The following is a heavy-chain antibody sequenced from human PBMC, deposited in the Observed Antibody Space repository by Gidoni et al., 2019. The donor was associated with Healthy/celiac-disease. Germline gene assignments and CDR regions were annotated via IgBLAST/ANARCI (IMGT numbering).Heavy chain of an antibody. CDR3: AKDQGSGSYDYFDY. CDR1: RFPFSSYA. Sequence: EVQLLESGGGLVQPGGSLRLSCAASRFPFSSYAMSWVRPAPGKGLERVSAISGSGGSTYYADSVKGRFTISRDNSKNTLYLQMNSLRAEDTAVYYCAKDQGSGSYDYFDYWGQGTLVTVSS. CDR2: ISGSGGST. V-gene: IGHV3-23*01. J-gene: IGHJ4*02. D-gene: IGHD1-26*01.